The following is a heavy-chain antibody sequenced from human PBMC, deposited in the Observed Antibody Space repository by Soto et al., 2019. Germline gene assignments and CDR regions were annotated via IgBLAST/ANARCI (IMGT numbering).Heavy chain of an antibody. Sequence: EVQLVESGGGLVQPGGSLRLSCAASGFTFRSYSMNWVRQAPGKGLEWVSYISSSSSTIYYADSVKGRFTISRDNAKNSLYLQMNSRRAETTAVYYCARVVNVGSSSMMEFDYWGQGTLVPVS. V-gene: IGHV3-48*01. CDR1: GFTFRSYS. CDR2: ISSSSSTI. D-gene: IGHD6-6*01. J-gene: IGHJ4*02. CDR3: ARVVNVGSSSMMEFDY.